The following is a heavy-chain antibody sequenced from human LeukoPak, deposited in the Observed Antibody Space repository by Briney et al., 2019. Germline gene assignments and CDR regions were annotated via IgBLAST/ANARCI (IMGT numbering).Heavy chain of an antibody. CDR3: ARDRSPDFWSGYYRDAFDI. V-gene: IGHV1-18*01. CDR2: ISVYNGNT. CDR1: GYTFTSYG. D-gene: IGHD3-3*01. Sequence: GASVTVSCKASGYTFTSYGISWVRQAPGQGLEWMGWISVYNGNTNYAQKLQGRVTMNTDTSTSTAYMELRSLRSDDTAVYYCARDRSPDFWSGYYRDAFDIWGQGTMVTVSS. J-gene: IGHJ3*02.